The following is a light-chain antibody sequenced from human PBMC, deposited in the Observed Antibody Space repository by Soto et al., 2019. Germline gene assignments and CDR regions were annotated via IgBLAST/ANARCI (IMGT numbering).Light chain of an antibody. J-gene: IGKJ2*01. Sequence: DIQMTQSPSSLCAPVGDRVTITCRASQSISSYLNWYQQKPGKAPKLLIYAASSLQSGVPSRFSGSGSGTDFTLTISSLQTEDFATYYCQQSYSTPHTFGQGTKLEIK. CDR2: AAS. CDR1: QSISSY. V-gene: IGKV1-39*01. CDR3: QQSYSTPHT.